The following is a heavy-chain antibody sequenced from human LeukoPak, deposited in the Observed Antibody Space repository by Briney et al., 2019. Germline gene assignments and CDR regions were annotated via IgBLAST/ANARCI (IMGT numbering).Heavy chain of an antibody. CDR1: GGSFSGYY. J-gene: IGHJ5*02. Sequence: SETLSLTCAVYGGSFSGYYWSWIRQPPGKGLEWIGYIYYSGSTNYNPSLKSRVTISVDTSKNQFSLKLSSVTAADTAVYYCARGCSSTSCYTSDWFDPWGQGTLVTVSS. CDR2: IYYSGST. V-gene: IGHV4-59*01. D-gene: IGHD2-2*02. CDR3: ARGCSSTSCYTSDWFDP.